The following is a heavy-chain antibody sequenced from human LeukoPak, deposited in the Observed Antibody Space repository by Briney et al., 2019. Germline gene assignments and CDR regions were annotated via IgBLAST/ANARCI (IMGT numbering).Heavy chain of an antibody. D-gene: IGHD3-16*01. Sequence: GESLRLSCVASGFTFTDHPMNWVRQAPGKGLEWISYIGGDGIAFYADSVKGRFTASKDDARKSMYLQMNSLRVEDTAVYFCVKDRANWAIDDWGQGTQVTVSS. CDR3: VKDRANWAIDD. CDR1: GFTFTDHP. CDR2: IGGDGIA. J-gene: IGHJ4*02. V-gene: IGHV3-69-1*01.